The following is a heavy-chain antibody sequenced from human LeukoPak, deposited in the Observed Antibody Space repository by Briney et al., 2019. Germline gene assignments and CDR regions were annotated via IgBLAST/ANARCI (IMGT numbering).Heavy chain of an antibody. Sequence: GGPLRLSCAASGFTFSSYSMNWVRQAPGKGLEWVSCISSRSSDIYYADSLKGRFTISRDNAKNSVYLLMTSRRADDTAGYYCATPAVVPFWSQGTLATVSS. CDR2: ISSRSSDI. V-gene: IGHV3-21*01. CDR3: ATPAVVPF. D-gene: IGHD5-18*01. J-gene: IGHJ4*02. CDR1: GFTFSSYS.